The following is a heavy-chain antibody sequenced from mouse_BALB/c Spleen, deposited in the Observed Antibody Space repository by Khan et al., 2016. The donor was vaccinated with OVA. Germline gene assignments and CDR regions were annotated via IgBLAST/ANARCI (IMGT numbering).Heavy chain of an antibody. D-gene: IGHD1-1*02. Sequence: QVQLQQSGAELVKPGASVKLSCKASGYTFTSYYMYWVKQRPGQGLEWIGGINPNNGGTNFNEKFKSKATLTVDKSSSTAYMQLSSLTSEDSAVYYCTRSGWAAFAYWGQGTLVTVSA. J-gene: IGHJ3*01. CDR3: TRSGWAAFAY. CDR1: GYTFTSYY. CDR2: INPNNGGT. V-gene: IGHV1S81*02.